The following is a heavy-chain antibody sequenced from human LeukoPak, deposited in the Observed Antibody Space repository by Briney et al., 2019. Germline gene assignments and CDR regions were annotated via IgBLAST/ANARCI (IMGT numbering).Heavy chain of an antibody. Sequence: PSGILSLTCAVSGGSISSSNWWSWVRQPPGKGLEWIGEIYHSGSTNYNPSLKSRVTISVDKSKNQFSLKLSSVTAADTAVYYCARDSLHRSSYSSGWYGYDAFDIWGQGTMVTVSS. CDR3: ARDSLHRSSYSSGWYGYDAFDI. V-gene: IGHV4-4*02. CDR1: GGSISSSNW. CDR2: IYHSGST. D-gene: IGHD6-19*01. J-gene: IGHJ3*02.